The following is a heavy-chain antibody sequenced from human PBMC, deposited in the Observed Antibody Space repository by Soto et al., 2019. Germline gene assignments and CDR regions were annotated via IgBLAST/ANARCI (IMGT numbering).Heavy chain of an antibody. CDR2: IYASGST. Sequence: PSDTLSLTCTVSGGSISSGDYYWTWIRQHPGKGLEWIGYIYASGSTYYTPPLKSRVTISVDTSKNQFSLKLSSVTAADTAVYYCARIPTYYDILTGPDQRWGQGTLVTVSS. V-gene: IGHV4-31*03. J-gene: IGHJ4*02. D-gene: IGHD3-9*01. CDR3: ARIPTYYDILTGPDQR. CDR1: GGSISSGDYY.